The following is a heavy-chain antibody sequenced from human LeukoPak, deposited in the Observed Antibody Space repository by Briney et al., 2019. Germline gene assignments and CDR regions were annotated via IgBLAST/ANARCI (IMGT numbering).Heavy chain of an antibody. J-gene: IGHJ3*02. D-gene: IGHD2-15*01. Sequence: SETLSLTCTVSGGSISSYYWSWIRQPPGKGLEWIGYIYYSGSTNYNPSLKSRVTISVDTSKNQFSLKLSSVTAADTAVYYCARGAVVVAATDDAFEIWGQGTMVTVSS. V-gene: IGHV4-59*01. CDR3: ARGAVVVAATDDAFEI. CDR2: IYYSGST. CDR1: GGSISSYY.